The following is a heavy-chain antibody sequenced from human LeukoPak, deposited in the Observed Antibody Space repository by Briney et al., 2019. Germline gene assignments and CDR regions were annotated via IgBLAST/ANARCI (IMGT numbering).Heavy chain of an antibody. J-gene: IGHJ4*02. Sequence: PGWSLRLSCAASGFTFSSYGMHWVRQAPGKGLEWVAVIWYDESNKYYADSVKGRFTISRDNSKNTLYLQMNSLRAEDTAVYYFAGGGGRDGYTFDYWGQGTLVTVSS. CDR1: GFTFSSYG. CDR2: IWYDESNK. V-gene: IGHV3-33*01. D-gene: IGHD5-24*01. CDR3: AGGGGRDGYTFDY.